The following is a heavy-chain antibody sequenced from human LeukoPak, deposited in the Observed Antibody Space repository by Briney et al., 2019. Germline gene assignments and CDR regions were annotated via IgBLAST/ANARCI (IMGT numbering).Heavy chain of an antibody. V-gene: IGHV4-59*01. CDR1: GGSISSYY. D-gene: IGHD1-26*01. Sequence: ASETLSLTCTVSGGSISSYYWSWIRRPPGKGLEWIGYIYYTGITKYNPSLKSRATISVDMSKNQFSLRVSSVTAADTAVYYCARELGAGSWFDPWGQGTLVTVSS. J-gene: IGHJ5*02. CDR3: ARELGAGSWFDP. CDR2: IYYTGIT.